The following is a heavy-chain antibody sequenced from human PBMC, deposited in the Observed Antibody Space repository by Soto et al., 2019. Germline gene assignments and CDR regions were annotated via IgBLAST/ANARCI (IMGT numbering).Heavy chain of an antibody. J-gene: IGHJ4*02. D-gene: IGHD1-26*01. CDR2: INWDGSST. CDR1: GFTFGDYT. CDR3: AKDTMGYFDY. Sequence: VGSLRLSCAASGFTFGDYTMHWVRQGPGKGLEWVSLINWDGSSTFYSDSVKGRFTISRDNSKNSLYLQMNSLGTEDTALYYCAKDTMGYFDYWGQGNMVTVYS. V-gene: IGHV3-43*01.